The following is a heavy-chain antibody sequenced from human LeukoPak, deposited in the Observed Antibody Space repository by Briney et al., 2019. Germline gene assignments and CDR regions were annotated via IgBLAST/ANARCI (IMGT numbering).Heavy chain of an antibody. V-gene: IGHV1-8*01. D-gene: IGHD4/OR15-4a*01. J-gene: IGHJ6*03. CDR2: MNPNSGTT. CDR3: ARGGPDYWGFYDYYMGV. Sequence: ASVKVSCKASGYIFTSYDIIWVRQATGQGLEWMGWMNPNSGTTGYAQKFQGRVTMTRNTVISTAYMELSSLRSEDTAVYYCARGGPDYWGFYDYYMGVWGKGTSVTVSS. CDR1: GYIFTSYD.